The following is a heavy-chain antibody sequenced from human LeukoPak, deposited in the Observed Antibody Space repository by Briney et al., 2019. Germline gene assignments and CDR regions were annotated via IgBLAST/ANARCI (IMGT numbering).Heavy chain of an antibody. CDR1: GGSFSDYY. J-gene: IGHJ5*02. CDR2: IKHSGST. D-gene: IGHD6-13*01. V-gene: IGHV4-34*01. Sequence: SETLSLTCAVYGGSFSDYYWSWIRQSPGKGLEWIGEIKHSGSTYYNPSLKSRVTISLDTSKSQFSLKLTSVTAADTAVYYCARKQGGQLVNTRRWFDPWGQGTLVTVSS. CDR3: ARKQGGQLVNTRRWFDP.